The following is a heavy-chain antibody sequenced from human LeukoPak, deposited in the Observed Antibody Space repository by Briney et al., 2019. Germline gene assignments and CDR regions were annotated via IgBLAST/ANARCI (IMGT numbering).Heavy chain of an antibody. CDR1: GYTFYNYA. D-gene: IGHD6-6*01. J-gene: IGHJ6*03. V-gene: IGHV7-4-1*02. CDR3: ARTFPDSSSSSGNYYYYYMDV. Sequence: ASVKVSCKASGYTFYNYAIHWLRQAPGQGLEWMGWINTNTGNPTYAQGFTGRFVFSLDTSVSTAYLQISSLKAEDTAVYYCARTFPDSSSSSGNYYYYYMDVWGKGTTVTVSS. CDR2: INTNTGNP.